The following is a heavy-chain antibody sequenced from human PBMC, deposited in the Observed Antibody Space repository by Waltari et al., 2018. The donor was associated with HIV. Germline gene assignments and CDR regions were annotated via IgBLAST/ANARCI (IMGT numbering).Heavy chain of an antibody. J-gene: IGHJ5*02. D-gene: IGHD1-26*01. CDR3: ARAPVGAIYHWFDP. CDR1: GYTFTRYD. Sequence: QVQLVQSGAEVKKPGASVKVSCKASGYTFTRYDINRVRQATGQGLEWMGWMNPNSGNTGYAQKFQGRVTMTRNTSISTAYMELSSLRSEDTAVYYCARAPVGAIYHWFDPWGQGTLVTVSS. V-gene: IGHV1-8*01. CDR2: MNPNSGNT.